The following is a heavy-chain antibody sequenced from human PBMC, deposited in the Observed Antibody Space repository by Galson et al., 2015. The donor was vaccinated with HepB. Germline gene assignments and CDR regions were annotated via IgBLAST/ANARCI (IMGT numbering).Heavy chain of an antibody. V-gene: IGHV3-30*18. CDR2: ISYDGSNK. CDR3: AKVGVVAATLGWFDP. Sequence: SLRLSCAASGFTFSSYGMHWVRQAPGKGLEWVAVISYDGSNKYYADSVKGRFTISRDNSKNTLYLQMNSLRAEDTAVYYCAKVGVVAATLGWFDPWGQGTLVTVSS. J-gene: IGHJ5*02. D-gene: IGHD2-15*01. CDR1: GFTFSSYG.